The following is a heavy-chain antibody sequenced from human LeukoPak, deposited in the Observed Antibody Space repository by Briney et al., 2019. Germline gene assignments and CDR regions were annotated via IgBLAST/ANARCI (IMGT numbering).Heavy chain of an antibody. D-gene: IGHD3-10*01. CDR2: INQYGNEK. CDR3: ATGAEMDRGVIINGHLDY. V-gene: IGHV3-7*01. J-gene: IGHJ4*02. CDR1: GFTFSTYW. Sequence: PGGSLRLSCAASGFTFSTYWMNWVRQAPGKGLEWVASINQYGNEKYYVDSVKGRFTISRDNDKNSLYLEMNSLRAEDTAVYYCATGAEMDRGVIINGHLDYWGQGTLVTASS.